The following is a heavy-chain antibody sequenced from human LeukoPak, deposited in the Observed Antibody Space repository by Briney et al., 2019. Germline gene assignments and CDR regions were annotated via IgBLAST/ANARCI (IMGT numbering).Heavy chain of an antibody. Sequence: GESLKISCQGSGYSFTTYWIGWVRQMPGKGLEWMGIIYPGDSDTKYSPSFQGQVTISADKSISTAYLQWSTLKASDTAMYYCARHGSGSYYPDYWGQGTLITVSS. J-gene: IGHJ4*02. CDR3: ARHGSGSYYPDY. CDR1: GYSFTTYW. D-gene: IGHD3-10*01. V-gene: IGHV5-51*01. CDR2: IYPGDSDT.